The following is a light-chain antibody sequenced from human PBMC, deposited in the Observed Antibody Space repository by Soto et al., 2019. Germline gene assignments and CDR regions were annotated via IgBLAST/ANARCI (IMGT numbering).Light chain of an antibody. Sequence: DIQMTQSPSTLSASVGDRVTITFRASQSINSCLAWYHQKPGKAPKLLIYNASSLGSGVPSRLSGSGSRTEFIITSTCLQSDYFATYFCQEYDNYSWTFGQGSKM. CDR1: QSINSC. J-gene: IGKJ1*01. CDR2: NAS. CDR3: QEYDNYSWT. V-gene: IGKV1-5*03.